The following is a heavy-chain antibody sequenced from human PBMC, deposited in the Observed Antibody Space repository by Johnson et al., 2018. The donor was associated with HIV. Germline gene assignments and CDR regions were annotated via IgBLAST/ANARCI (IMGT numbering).Heavy chain of an antibody. V-gene: IGHV3-64*01. Sequence: VQLVESGGGLVQPGGSLRLSCAASGFTFSSYAMHWVRQAPGKGLEYVSAISSNGGSTYYANSVKGRFTISRDSSKNTLYLQMNSLRAEDTAVYYCARGSRYTYDNDDVHLLHAFDIWGQGTMVTVSS. J-gene: IGHJ3*02. CDR1: GFTFSSYA. CDR3: ARGSRYTYDNDDVHLLHAFDI. D-gene: IGHD3-16*01. CDR2: ISSNGGST.